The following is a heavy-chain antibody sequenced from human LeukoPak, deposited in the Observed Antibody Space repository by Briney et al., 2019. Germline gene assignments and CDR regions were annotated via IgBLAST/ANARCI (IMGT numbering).Heavy chain of an antibody. J-gene: IGHJ3*02. CDR3: ARGGYFDWFDAFDI. CDR2: IYYSGST. Sequence: SETLSLTCTVSGGSISSSSYYWGWIRQPPGKGLEWIGSIYYSGSTYYNPSLKSRVTISVDTSKNQISLKLSSVTAADTAVYYCARGGYFDWFDAFDIWGQGTMVTVSS. CDR1: GGSISSSSYY. D-gene: IGHD3-9*01. V-gene: IGHV4-39*01.